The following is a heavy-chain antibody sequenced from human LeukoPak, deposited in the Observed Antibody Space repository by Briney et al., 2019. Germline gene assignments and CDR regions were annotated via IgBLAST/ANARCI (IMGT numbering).Heavy chain of an antibody. V-gene: IGHV3-11*05. CDR2: ISGSSSHI. J-gene: IGHJ4*02. CDR1: GFTFSDYY. Sequence: GGSLRLSCEASGFTFSDYYLGWIRQAPGKGLEWISYISGSSSHINYADSVKGRFTISRDNAKNTLYLQMNSLRAEDTAVYYCAKDVLTGYPPFDYWGQGTLVTVSS. D-gene: IGHD3-9*01. CDR3: AKDVLTGYPPFDY.